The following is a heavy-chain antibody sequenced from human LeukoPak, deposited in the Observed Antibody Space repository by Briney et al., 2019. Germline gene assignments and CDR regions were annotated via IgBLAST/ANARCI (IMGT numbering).Heavy chain of an antibody. J-gene: IGHJ4*02. CDR2: ISAYNGNT. Sequence: ASVKVSCKASGYTFTSYGISWVRQAPGQGLEWMGWISAYNGNTNYAQKLQGRVTMTRDMSTSTVYMELSSLRSEDTAVYYCAREGQQRNYYGSGSYYPYWGQGTLVTVSS. CDR1: GYTFTSYG. V-gene: IGHV1-18*01. CDR3: AREGQQRNYYGSGSYYPY. D-gene: IGHD3-10*01.